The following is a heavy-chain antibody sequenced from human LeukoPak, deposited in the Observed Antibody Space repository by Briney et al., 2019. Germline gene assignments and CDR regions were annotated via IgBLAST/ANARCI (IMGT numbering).Heavy chain of an antibody. CDR1: GVIISSYA. CDR3: AKDRVSPGFNWFDP. Sequence: GGSLRLSCAASGVIISSYAMSWVRQAPGKGLEWVSAINGRGDDTYYADFVKGRCTLSRDNPKRTVYLQMNSQTTEDTAVYYCAKDRVSPGFNWFDPWGQGTLVTVPS. CDR2: INGRGDDT. D-gene: IGHD2/OR15-2a*01. J-gene: IGHJ5*02. V-gene: IGHV3-23*01.